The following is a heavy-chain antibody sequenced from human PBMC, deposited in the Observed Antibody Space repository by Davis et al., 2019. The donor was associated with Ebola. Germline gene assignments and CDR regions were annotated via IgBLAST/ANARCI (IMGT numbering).Heavy chain of an antibody. Sequence: ASVTVSCKASGFTFTSYTMHWVRQAPGQGLEWMGLIYLNSGSTTFATKFQGRVTMTRDTSTSTVYMELSSLGSEDTALYYCAREADVLGGSNAFDLWGQGTMVTVSS. CDR1: GFTFTSYT. V-gene: IGHV1-46*01. J-gene: IGHJ3*01. D-gene: IGHD3-16*01. CDR3: AREADVLGGSNAFDL. CDR2: IYLNSGST.